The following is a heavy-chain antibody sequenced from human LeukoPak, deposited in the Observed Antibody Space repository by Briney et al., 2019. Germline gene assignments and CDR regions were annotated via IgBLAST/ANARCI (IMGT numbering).Heavy chain of an antibody. J-gene: IGHJ6*02. V-gene: IGHV4-34*01. CDR3: ARGSTMVRGVTFYYYYGMDV. Sequence: SETLSLTCAVYGGSFSGCYWSWIRQPPGKGLEWIGEINHSGSTNYNPSLKSRVTISVDTSKNQFSLKLSSVTAADTAVYYCARGSTMVRGVTFYYYYGMDVWGQGTTVTVSS. CDR2: INHSGST. CDR1: GGSFSGCY. D-gene: IGHD3-10*01.